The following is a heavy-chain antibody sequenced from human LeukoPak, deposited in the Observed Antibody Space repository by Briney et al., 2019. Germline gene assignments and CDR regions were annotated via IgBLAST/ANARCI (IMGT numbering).Heavy chain of an antibody. CDR1: GGTFSSYA. CDR3: VRVRDGYNDAYDI. Sequence: SVKVSCKASGGTFSSYAISWVRQAPGQGLEWMGGIIPIFGTANYAQKFQGRVTITADKSTSTAYMELSSLRSEDTAVYYCVRVRDGYNDAYDIWGQGTMVTVPS. D-gene: IGHD5-24*01. J-gene: IGHJ3*02. V-gene: IGHV1-69*06. CDR2: IIPIFGTA.